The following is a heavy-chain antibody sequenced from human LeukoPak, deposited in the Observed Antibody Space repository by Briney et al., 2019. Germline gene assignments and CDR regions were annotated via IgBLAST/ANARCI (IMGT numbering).Heavy chain of an antibody. CDR1: GFTFSSYA. CDR2: ISGSGGST. CDR3: AKQGYNYGSGTPYYFDY. J-gene: IGHJ4*02. Sequence: GGSLRLSCAASGFTFSSYAMSWVRQAPGKGLEWVSAISGSGGSTYYADSVKGRFTISRDNSKNTLYLQVNSLRAEDTAVYYCAKQGYNYGSGTPYYFDYWGQGTLATVSS. D-gene: IGHD3-10*01. V-gene: IGHV3-23*01.